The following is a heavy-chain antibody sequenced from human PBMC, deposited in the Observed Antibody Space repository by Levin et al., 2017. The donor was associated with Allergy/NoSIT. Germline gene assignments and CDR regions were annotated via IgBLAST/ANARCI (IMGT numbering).Heavy chain of an antibody. CDR3: ARAWGDSRYYYYYYMDV. CDR1: GGSISSSSYY. CDR2: IYYSGST. D-gene: IGHD3-16*01. Sequence: SETLSLTCTVSGGSISSSSYYWGWIRQPPGKGLELIGSIYYSGSTYYNPSLKSRVTISVDTSKNQFSLKLSSVTAADTAVYYCARAWGDSRYYYYYYMDVWGKGTAVTVSS. J-gene: IGHJ6*03. V-gene: IGHV4-39*01.